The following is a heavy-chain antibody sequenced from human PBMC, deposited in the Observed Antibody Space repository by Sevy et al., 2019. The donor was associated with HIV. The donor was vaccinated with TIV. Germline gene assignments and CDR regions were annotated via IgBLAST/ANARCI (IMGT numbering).Heavy chain of an antibody. Sequence: ASVKVSCKASGGTFSSYAISWVRQAPGQGLEWMGGIIPIFGTANYAQKFQGRVTITADESTSTAYVELSGLRSEDTGVYYCARARYGCSGGSCYSGYYYYGMDVWGQGTPVTVSS. V-gene: IGHV1-69*13. CDR3: ARARYGCSGGSCYSGYYYYGMDV. J-gene: IGHJ6*02. CDR1: GGTFSSYA. D-gene: IGHD2-15*01. CDR2: IIPIFGTA.